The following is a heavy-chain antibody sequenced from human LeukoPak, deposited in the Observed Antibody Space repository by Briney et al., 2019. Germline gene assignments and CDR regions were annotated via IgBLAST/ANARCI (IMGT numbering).Heavy chain of an antibody. D-gene: IGHD3-9*01. J-gene: IGHJ4*02. CDR3: ARDRTAEYFDWATFDY. V-gene: IGHV3-43D*03. CDR2: ISWDGGST. CDR1: GFTFDDYA. Sequence: GRSLRLSCAASGFTFDDYAMHWVRQAPGKGLEWVSLISWDGGSTYYADSVKGRFTISRDNSKNSLYLQMNSLRAEDTASYYCARDRTAEYFDWATFDYWGQGTLVTVSS.